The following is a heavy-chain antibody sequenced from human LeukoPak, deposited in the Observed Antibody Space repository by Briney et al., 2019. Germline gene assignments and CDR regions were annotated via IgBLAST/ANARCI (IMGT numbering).Heavy chain of an antibody. CDR1: GGTFSSYA. CDR3: AREITIFGVVTPPPYNWFDP. CDR2: IIPIFGTA. Sequence: SVKVSCKASGGTFSSYAISWVRQAPGQGLEWMGGIIPIFGTANYAQKFQGRVTITADESTSTAYMELSSLRSEDTAVYYCAREITIFGVVTPPPYNWFDPWGQGTLVTVSS. D-gene: IGHD3-3*01. J-gene: IGHJ5*02. V-gene: IGHV1-69*13.